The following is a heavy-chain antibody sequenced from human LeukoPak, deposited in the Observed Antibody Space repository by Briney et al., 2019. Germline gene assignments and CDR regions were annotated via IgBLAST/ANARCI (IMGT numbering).Heavy chain of an antibody. V-gene: IGHV1-2*02. CDR3: ARASLPALRFLEWLPFN. D-gene: IGHD3-3*01. CDR2: INPNSGGT. J-gene: IGHJ4*02. CDR1: GYTFTVYY. Sequence: ASVKVSCKASGYTFTVYYIHWVRQVPGQGLEWMGWINPNSGGTNYAQKFQGRVTMTRDTSISTAYMELSRLRSDDTAVYYCARASLPALRFLEWLPFNWGQGTLVTVSS.